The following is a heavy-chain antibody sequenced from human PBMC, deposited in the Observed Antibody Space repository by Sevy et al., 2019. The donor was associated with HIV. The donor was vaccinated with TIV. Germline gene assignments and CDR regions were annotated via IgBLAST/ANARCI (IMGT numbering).Heavy chain of an antibody. D-gene: IGHD3-22*01. Sequence: SETLSLTCSVSGGSINSYYWNWIRQPPGKGLEWIGHIYYSGSTNYNPSVKSRVSIFEDMSKNQFFLKLRSVTAADTTIYYCARSYDNSGYYYFDYWGQGALVTVSS. V-gene: IGHV4-59*01. CDR3: ARSYDNSGYYYFDY. CDR1: GGSINSYY. J-gene: IGHJ4*02. CDR2: IYYSGST.